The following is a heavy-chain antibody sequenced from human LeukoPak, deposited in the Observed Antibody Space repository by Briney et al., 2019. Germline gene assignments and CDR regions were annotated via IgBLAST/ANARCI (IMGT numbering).Heavy chain of an antibody. Sequence: GGSLRLSCAASGFIFRNYGMGWVRQVPGKGLEWVSSIDASGDTTHYADSVKGRFTTSRDNSRNALYLQMNSLRAEDTAVYYCARRTDYFDYWGQGTLVTVSS. D-gene: IGHD1-1*01. J-gene: IGHJ4*02. CDR1: GFIFRNYG. CDR2: IDASGDTT. V-gene: IGHV3-23*01. CDR3: ARRTDYFDY.